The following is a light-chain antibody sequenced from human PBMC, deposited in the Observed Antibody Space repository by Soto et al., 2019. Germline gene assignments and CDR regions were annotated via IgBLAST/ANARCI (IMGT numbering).Light chain of an antibody. CDR1: QSISSW. CDR2: DAS. J-gene: IGKJ1*01. Sequence: IQLTQSPSSLSASVGDRVTITCRASQSISSWLAWYQQKPGKAPKVLISDASSLESGVPSRFSGSGSATEFTLTISILQPDDFATYYCQQYSTYPWTFGQGTKVDIK. CDR3: QQYSTYPWT. V-gene: IGKV1-5*01.